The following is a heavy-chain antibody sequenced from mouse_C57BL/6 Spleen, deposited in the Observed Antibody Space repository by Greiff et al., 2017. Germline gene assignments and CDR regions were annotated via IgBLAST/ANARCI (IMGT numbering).Heavy chain of an antibody. CDR1: GYAFTNYL. CDR2: IKPGSGGT. V-gene: IGHV1-54*01. D-gene: IGHD1-1*01. J-gene: IGHJ2*01. CDR3: ARYHGSSYFDY. Sequence: QVQLQQSGAELVRPGTSVKVSCKASGYAFTNYLIEWVKQRPGQGLEWIGVIKPGSGGTNYNEKFKGKATLNADKSSSTAYMQLSSLTSEDSAVYFSARYHGSSYFDYWGQGTTLTVSS.